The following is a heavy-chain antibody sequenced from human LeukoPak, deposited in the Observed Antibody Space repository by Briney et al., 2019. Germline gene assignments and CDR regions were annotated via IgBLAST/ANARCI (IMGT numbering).Heavy chain of an antibody. V-gene: IGHV3-48*02. CDR1: GFTFNNYA. CDR2: ISSSGSTI. CDR3: ARDPYSGGYGAYYYYYMDV. D-gene: IGHD6-19*01. Sequence: GGSLRLSCAASGFTFNNYAMNWVRQAPGKGLEWVSYISSSGSTIYYADSVKGRFTISRDNAKNSLYLQMNSLRDEDTAVYYCARDPYSGGYGAYYYYYMDVWGKGTTVTVSS. J-gene: IGHJ6*03.